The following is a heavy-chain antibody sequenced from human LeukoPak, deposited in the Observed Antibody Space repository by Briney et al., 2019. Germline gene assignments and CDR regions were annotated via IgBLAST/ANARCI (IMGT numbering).Heavy chain of an antibody. CDR2: MYTSGST. CDR3: ARLVYYYDSSGYYYVRSNYYYYMDV. Sequence: PSETLSLTCTVSGVSISSGSYYWSWLRQPAGMGLEWIGRMYTSGSTNYKPSLKSRVTISVDTSKNQFSLKLSSVTDADTAVYYCARLVYYYDSSGYYYVRSNYYYYMDVWGKGTTVTVSS. CDR1: GVSISSGSYY. V-gene: IGHV4-61*02. J-gene: IGHJ6*03. D-gene: IGHD3-22*01.